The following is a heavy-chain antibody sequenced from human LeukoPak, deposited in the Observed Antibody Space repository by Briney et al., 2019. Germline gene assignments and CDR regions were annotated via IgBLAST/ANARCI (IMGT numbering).Heavy chain of an antibody. D-gene: IGHD5-18*01. CDR2: ISSNGGST. CDR3: ARAWTGYSYGDY. V-gene: IGHV3-64*01. CDR1: GFTFSSYA. J-gene: IGHJ4*02. Sequence: GGSLRLSCAASGFTFSSYAMHWVRQAPGKGLEYVSAISSNGGSTYYANSVKGRFTISRDNAKNSLYLQMNSLRAEDTAVYYCARAWTGYSYGDYWGQGTLVTVSS.